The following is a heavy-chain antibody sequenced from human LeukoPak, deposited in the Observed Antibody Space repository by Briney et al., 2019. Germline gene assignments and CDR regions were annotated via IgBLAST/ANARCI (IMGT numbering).Heavy chain of an antibody. V-gene: IGHV1-18*01. CDR3: ARYHIAVAGEAGYYYYGMDV. D-gene: IGHD6-19*01. J-gene: IGHJ6*02. CDR2: ISAYNGNT. Sequence: ASVKVSCKASGYTFTSYGISWVRQAPGQGLEWMGWISAYNGNTNYAQKLRGRVTMTTDTSTSTAYMELRSLRSDDTAVYYCARYHIAVAGEAGYYYYGMDVWGQGTTVTVSS. CDR1: GYTFTSYG.